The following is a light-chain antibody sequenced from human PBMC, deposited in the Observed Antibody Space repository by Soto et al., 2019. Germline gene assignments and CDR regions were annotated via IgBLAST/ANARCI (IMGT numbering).Light chain of an antibody. J-gene: IGKJ4*01. CDR2: GAS. V-gene: IGKV3-20*01. CDR1: QSISSSF. Sequence: DIVLTQSPGTLSLSPGERATLSCRASQSISSSFLAWYQQKPGQAPRLLIYGASSMATGIPDRFSGSGSGTDFTLTISRLEPEDFAVYYCQQYSSSPALTFGGGTRVEIK. CDR3: QQYSSSPALT.